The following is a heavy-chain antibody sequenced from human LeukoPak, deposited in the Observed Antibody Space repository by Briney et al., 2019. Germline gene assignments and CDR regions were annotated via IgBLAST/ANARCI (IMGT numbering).Heavy chain of an antibody. CDR2: ISFECRKK. J-gene: IGHJ6*02. V-gene: IGHV3-30*04. CDR1: GFTCRRYA. Sequence: GGALRLSCRASGFTCRRYAMQWVGQALGRGLGGVALISFECRKKYYADSVKGRFTISRDNSKNTLYLQMNSLRAEDTAVYYCARGGDYDSSGYYYVGWDYYYGMDVWGQGTTVTVSS. D-gene: IGHD3-22*01. CDR3: ARGGDYDSSGYYYVGWDYYYGMDV.